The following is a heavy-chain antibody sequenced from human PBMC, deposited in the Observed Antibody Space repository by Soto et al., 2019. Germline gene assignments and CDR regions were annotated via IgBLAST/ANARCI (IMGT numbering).Heavy chain of an antibody. CDR2: IAVGSGYT. Sequence: QMQLEQSGPEVKKPGTSVKVSCKASGFTFTSSAFQWVRQARGQRLEWIGWIAVGSGYTNYAQRFQDRVTLTRDMSTATTYMGLSRLTSEDTAMYYCAADATAWQQMVPSDYWGQGTLVTVSS. D-gene: IGHD2-8*01. J-gene: IGHJ4*02. CDR3: AADATAWQQMVPSDY. CDR1: GFTFTSSA. V-gene: IGHV1-58*01.